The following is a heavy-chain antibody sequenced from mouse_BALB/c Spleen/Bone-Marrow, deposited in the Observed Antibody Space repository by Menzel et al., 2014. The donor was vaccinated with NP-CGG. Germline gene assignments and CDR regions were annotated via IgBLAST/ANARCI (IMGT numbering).Heavy chain of an antibody. CDR2: ISSGGSYT. CDR3: TREDTNWDFDY. Sequence: EVQLVESGGGLVKPGGSLRLSCAASVFTFSSYTMSWVRQTPEKRLEWVATISSGGSYTYYPDSVKGRFTISRDNAKNTLYLQMSSLKSEDTAMYYCTREDTNWDFDYWGQGTTLTVSS. CDR1: VFTFSSYT. D-gene: IGHD4-1*01. J-gene: IGHJ2*01. V-gene: IGHV5-6-4*01.